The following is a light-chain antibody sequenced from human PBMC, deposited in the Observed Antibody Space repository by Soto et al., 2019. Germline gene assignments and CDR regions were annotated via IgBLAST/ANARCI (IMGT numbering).Light chain of an antibody. V-gene: IGKV1-39*01. Sequence: DIQMTQSPSSLSASVGDRVTITCRASQNINTYLNWCQQKPGKAPNLLIYAASSLQSGVPSRFSGSGSGTDFTLTIGSLQPEDFATYYCQQSYSTPYTFGQGTKLDIK. CDR3: QQSYSTPYT. CDR1: QNINTY. J-gene: IGKJ2*01. CDR2: AAS.